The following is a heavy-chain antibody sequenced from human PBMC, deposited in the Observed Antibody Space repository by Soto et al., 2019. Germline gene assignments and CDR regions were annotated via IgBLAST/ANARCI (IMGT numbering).Heavy chain of an antibody. CDR2: IYYSGST. CDR3: ARETAMVSFDY. V-gene: IGHV4-39*07. CDR1: GGSISSSSYY. J-gene: IGHJ4*02. D-gene: IGHD5-18*01. Sequence: SETLSLSCTVSGGSISSSSYYWGWIHQPPGKGLEWIGSIYYSGSTYYNPSLKSRVTISVDTSKNQFSLKLSSVTAADTAVYYCARETAMVSFDYWGQGTLVTVSS.